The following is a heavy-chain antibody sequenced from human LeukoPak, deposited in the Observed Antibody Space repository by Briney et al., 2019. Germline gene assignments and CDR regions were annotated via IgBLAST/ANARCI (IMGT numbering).Heavy chain of an antibody. CDR3: ARVVSSGCYGDY. J-gene: IGHJ4*02. CDR2: INQDGSAK. D-gene: IGHD6-19*01. Sequence: PGGSLRLSCAVSGFTFSNYWMSWVRQAPGKGLEWVANINQDGSAKYYVVSVKGRFTISRDNAKNSLYLQMNSLRDEDTAVYYCARVVSSGCYGDYWGQGTLVTVSS. V-gene: IGHV3-7*02. CDR1: GFTFSNYW.